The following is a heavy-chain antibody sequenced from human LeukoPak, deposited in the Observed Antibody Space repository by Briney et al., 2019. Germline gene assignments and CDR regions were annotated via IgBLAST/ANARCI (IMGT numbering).Heavy chain of an antibody. Sequence: GGSLRLSCAASGFTFRDYYMTWIRQAPGKGLEWVAHIASSGRVMYYADSVKGRFTISRDNAENSLYLQMNSLRADDTAIYYCARDNWGEDYWGQGTLVTVSS. J-gene: IGHJ4*02. CDR3: ARDNWGEDY. CDR2: IASSGRVM. V-gene: IGHV3-11*01. D-gene: IGHD7-27*01. CDR1: GFTFRDYY.